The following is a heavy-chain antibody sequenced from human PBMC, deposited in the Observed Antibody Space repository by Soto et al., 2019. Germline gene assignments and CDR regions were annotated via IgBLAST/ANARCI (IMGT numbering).Heavy chain of an antibody. V-gene: IGHV4-61*01. CDR1: GGSVSSGSYY. CDR3: ARAYYDFWSGYYSHDSGAAVPYYFDY. Sequence: PSETLSLTCTVSGGSVSSGSYYWSWIRQPPGKGLEWIGYIYYSGSTNYNPSLKSRVTISVDTSKNQFSLKLSSVTAADTAVYYCARAYYDFWSGYYSHDSGAAVPYYFDYWGQGTLVTVSS. D-gene: IGHD3-3*01. CDR2: IYYSGST. J-gene: IGHJ4*02.